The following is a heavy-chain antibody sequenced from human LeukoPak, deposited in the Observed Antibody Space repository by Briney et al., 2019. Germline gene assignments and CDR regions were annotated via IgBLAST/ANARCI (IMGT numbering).Heavy chain of an antibody. CDR3: ARTNGRPGFDY. D-gene: IGHD2-8*01. J-gene: IGHJ4*02. CDR1: GGSFSGYY. V-gene: IGHV4-34*01. CDR2: INHSGST. Sequence: SETLSLTCAVYGGSFSGYYWSWIRQPPGKGLEWIGEINHSGSTNYNPSLKSRVTISVDTSKNQFSLKLRSVTAADTAVYYCARTNGRPGFDYWGQGTLVTVSS.